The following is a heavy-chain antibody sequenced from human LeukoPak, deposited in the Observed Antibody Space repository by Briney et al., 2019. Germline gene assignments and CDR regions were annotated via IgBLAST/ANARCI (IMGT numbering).Heavy chain of an antibody. CDR3: ARIAVAGDLDY. Sequence: PSGTLSLTCTVSGDSINSLDLWSWVRQPPGKGLEWIGSIYYSGSTYYNPSLKSRVTISVDTSKNQFSLKLSSVTAADTAVYYCARIAVAGDLDYWGQGTLVTVSS. CDR1: GDSINSLDL. J-gene: IGHJ4*02. CDR2: IYYSGST. V-gene: IGHV4-39*01. D-gene: IGHD6-19*01.